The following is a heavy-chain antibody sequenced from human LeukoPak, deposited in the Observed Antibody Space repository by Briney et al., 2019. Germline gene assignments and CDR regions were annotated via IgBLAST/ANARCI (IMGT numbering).Heavy chain of an antibody. CDR2: IYYSGTT. V-gene: IGHV4-59*01. J-gene: IGHJ5*02. Sequence: PSETLSLTCTVSGGSIDSNSWTRIRQPPGKGLEWIGYIYYSGTTNYNPSLKSRVTMSVDMSKNQFSLKLSSVTAADTAVYYCARRSSSWKNWFDPWGQGTLVTVPS. CDR1: GGSIDSNS. D-gene: IGHD6-13*01. CDR3: ARRSSSWKNWFDP.